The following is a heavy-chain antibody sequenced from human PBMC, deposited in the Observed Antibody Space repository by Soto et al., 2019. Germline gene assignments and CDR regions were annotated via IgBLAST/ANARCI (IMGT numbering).Heavy chain of an antibody. CDR1: GFTFSSYG. Sequence: GGSLRLSCAASGFTFSSYGMHCVRQAPGKGLEWVAVISYDGSNKYYADSVKGRFTISRDNSKNTLYLQMNSLRAEDTAVYYCAKEAPYYDYVWGSYRSPYYFDYWGQGTLVTVSS. CDR3: AKEAPYYDYVWGSYRSPYYFDY. J-gene: IGHJ4*02. V-gene: IGHV3-30*18. D-gene: IGHD3-16*02. CDR2: ISYDGSNK.